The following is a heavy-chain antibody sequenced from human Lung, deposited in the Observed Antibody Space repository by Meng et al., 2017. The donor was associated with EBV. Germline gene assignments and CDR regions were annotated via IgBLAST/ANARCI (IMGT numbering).Heavy chain of an antibody. CDR1: GFTFSDYY. CDR2: ISSSGSTI. J-gene: IGHJ1*01. Sequence: QVQLVESGGXXVXPGXSLXLSGAASGFTFSDYYMSWIRQAPGKGLEWVSYISSSGSTIYYADSVKGRFTISRDNAKNSLYLQMNSLRAEDTAVYYCARPYCGGDCPEYFQHWGQGTLVTVSS. D-gene: IGHD2-21*02. CDR3: ARPYCGGDCPEYFQH. V-gene: IGHV3-11*01.